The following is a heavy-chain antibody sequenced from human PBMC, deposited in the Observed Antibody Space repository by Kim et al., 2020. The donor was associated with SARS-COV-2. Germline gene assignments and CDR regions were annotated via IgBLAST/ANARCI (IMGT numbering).Heavy chain of an antibody. CDR1: GFTFDDYA. D-gene: IGHD3-10*01. CDR3: AKQGIGSGSYLDY. Sequence: GGSLRLSCAASGFTFDDYAMHWVRQAPGKGLEWVSLISWDGGSTYYADSVKGRFTISRDNSKNSLYLQMNSLRAEDTALYYCAKQGIGSGSYLDYWGQGTLVTVPS. V-gene: IGHV3-43D*03. J-gene: IGHJ4*02. CDR2: ISWDGGST.